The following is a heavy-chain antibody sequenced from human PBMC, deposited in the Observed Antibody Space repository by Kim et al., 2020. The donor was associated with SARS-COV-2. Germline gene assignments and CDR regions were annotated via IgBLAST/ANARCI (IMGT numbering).Heavy chain of an antibody. CDR3: AKEAGGGYCSGGSCYALDY. Sequence: GGSLRLSCAASGFTFSSYGMHWVRQAPGKGLEWVAVISYDGSNKYYADSVKGRFTISRDNSKNTLYLQMNSLRAEDTAVYYCAKEAGGGYCSGGSCYALDYWGQGTLVTVSS. D-gene: IGHD2-15*01. V-gene: IGHV3-30*18. CDR2: ISYDGSNK. J-gene: IGHJ4*02. CDR1: GFTFSSYG.